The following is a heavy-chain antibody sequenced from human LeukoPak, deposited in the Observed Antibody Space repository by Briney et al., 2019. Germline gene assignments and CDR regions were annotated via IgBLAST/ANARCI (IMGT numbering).Heavy chain of an antibody. CDR1: GFTFSSYS. CDR3: ARAHNWKYGSFDF. V-gene: IGHV3-21*01. D-gene: IGHD1-7*01. Sequence: KPGESLRLSCAASGFTFSSYSMNWVRQAPGKGLEWVSCISSSSSYIYYADSVKGRFTISRDNAKNSLYLQMNSLRAEDTAVYYCARAHNWKYGSFDFWGQGTLVTVSS. CDR2: ISSSSSYI. J-gene: IGHJ4*02.